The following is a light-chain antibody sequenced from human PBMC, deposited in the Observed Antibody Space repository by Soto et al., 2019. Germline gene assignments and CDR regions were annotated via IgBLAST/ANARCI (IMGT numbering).Light chain of an antibody. CDR1: SSDVGGFNL. CDR3: SSYAGSISV. J-gene: IGLJ1*01. CDR2: EVT. Sequence: QSVLTQPPSASGSPGQSVTISCTGTSSDVGGFNLVSWYQHHPGKAPKLMIYEVTKRPSGVPDRFSGSKSGNTASLTVSGLQTEDEADYYCSSYAGSISVFGTGTKVTVL. V-gene: IGLV2-8*01.